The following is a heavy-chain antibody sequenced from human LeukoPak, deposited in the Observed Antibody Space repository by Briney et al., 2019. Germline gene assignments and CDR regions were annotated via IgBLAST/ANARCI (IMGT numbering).Heavy chain of an antibody. J-gene: IGHJ4*02. Sequence: GRSLRLSCAASGFTFSSFAMHWVRQAPGKGLEWVAVLSYDGTNKYYADSVKGRFTISRDNSKNTLYLQMNSLRAEDTAIYYCAKEIDYGGNSFDYWGQGTLVTVSS. CDR2: LSYDGTNK. V-gene: IGHV3-30*18. D-gene: IGHD4-23*01. CDR1: GFTFSSFA. CDR3: AKEIDYGGNSFDY.